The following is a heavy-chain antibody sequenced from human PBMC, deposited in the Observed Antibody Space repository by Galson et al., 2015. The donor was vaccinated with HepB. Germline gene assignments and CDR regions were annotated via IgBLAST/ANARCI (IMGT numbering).Heavy chain of an antibody. D-gene: IGHD3-10*01. CDR1: GYSFSAFW. V-gene: IGHV5-10-1*01. J-gene: IGHJ4*02. CDR3: ARLHPYFRSGTVYKVSAF. CDR2: IDPSDSYT. Sequence: QSGAEVKKPGESLRISCKASGYSFSAFWISWVRQVPGKGLEWMGRIDPSDSYTDYSPSFQGHVAISADKSTTTAYLQWSSLKSSATAAYYCARLHPYFRSGTVYKVSAFWGQGTRVTVSS.